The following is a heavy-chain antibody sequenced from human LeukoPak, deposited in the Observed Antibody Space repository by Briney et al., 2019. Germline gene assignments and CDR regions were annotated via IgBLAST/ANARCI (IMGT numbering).Heavy chain of an antibody. J-gene: IGHJ4*02. D-gene: IGHD3-10*01. CDR1: GGSISSNNW. CDR3: ANWHNTGPHGSANS. Sequence: SGTLSLICAVSGGSISSNNWWSWVRQPPGKGLEWIGEIYHHGATNYNPSLKSRVTLSLDKSKNQFSLELSSVTAADTAVYYCANWHNTGPHGSANSWGQGTLVTVSS. V-gene: IGHV4-4*02. CDR2: IYHHGAT.